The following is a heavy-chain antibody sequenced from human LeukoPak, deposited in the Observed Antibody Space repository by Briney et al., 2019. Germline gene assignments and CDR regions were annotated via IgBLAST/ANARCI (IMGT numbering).Heavy chain of an antibody. CDR1: GGSISSGGYY. Sequence: SETLSLTCTVSGGSISSGGYYWSWIRQHPGKGLEWIGYIYYSGSTYYNPTLKSRVTISVDTSKNQFSLKLSSVTAADTAVYYCARDRVVSRFDPWGQGTLVTVSS. CDR2: IYYSGST. D-gene: IGHD2-15*01. J-gene: IGHJ5*02. V-gene: IGHV4-31*03. CDR3: ARDRVVSRFDP.